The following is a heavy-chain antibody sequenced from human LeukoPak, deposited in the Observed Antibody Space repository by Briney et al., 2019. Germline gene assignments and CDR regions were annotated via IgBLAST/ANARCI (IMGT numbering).Heavy chain of an antibody. CDR3: ARNSGSWADY. J-gene: IGHJ4*02. CDR2: ISHYIGYP. D-gene: IGHD6-13*01. Sequence: GASVKLSCKASGYTFTSFGISWVRQAPGPGLEWMGWISHYIGYPNYVHKFQGRVTMTTDTSTSTAYMEVRSLRSDGTAVYFCARNSGSWADYWGQGTLVTVSS. CDR1: GYTFTSFG. V-gene: IGHV1-18*01.